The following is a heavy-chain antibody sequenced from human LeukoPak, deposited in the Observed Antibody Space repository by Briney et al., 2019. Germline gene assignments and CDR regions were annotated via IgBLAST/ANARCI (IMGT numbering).Heavy chain of an antibody. CDR1: GFAFSSYW. CDR3: AREQQLVPDTFDP. J-gene: IGHJ5*02. D-gene: IGHD6-13*01. CDR2: INSDGSST. Sequence: GGSLRLSCAAAGFAFSSYWMHWVRQAPGKGLVWVSRINSDGSSTGYADSVKGRFTISRDNAKNTLYLQMNSLRAEDTAVYYCAREQQLVPDTFDPWGQGTLVTVSS. V-gene: IGHV3-74*01.